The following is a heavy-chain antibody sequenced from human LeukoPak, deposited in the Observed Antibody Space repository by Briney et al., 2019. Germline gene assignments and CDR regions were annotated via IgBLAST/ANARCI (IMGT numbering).Heavy chain of an antibody. CDR2: IRYDGSNK. CDR3: AKPSGGYFDY. V-gene: IGHV3-30*02. CDR1: GFTFSSYA. D-gene: IGHD1-14*01. J-gene: IGHJ4*02. Sequence: GRSLRLSCAASGFTFSSYAMHWVRQAPGTGLEWVAFIRYDGSNKYYADSVMGRFTISRDNSKNTLYLQMNSLRAEDTAVYYCAKPSGGYFDYWGQGTLVTVSS.